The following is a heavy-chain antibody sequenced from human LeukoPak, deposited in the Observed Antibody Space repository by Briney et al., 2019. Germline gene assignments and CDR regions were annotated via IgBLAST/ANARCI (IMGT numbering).Heavy chain of an antibody. CDR1: GGSISSGGYY. CDR2: IYYSGST. J-gene: IGHJ6*04. Sequence: SETLSLTCTVSGGSISSGGYYWSWIRQHPGKGLEWIGYIYYSGSTYYNPSLKSRVTISVDTSKNQFSLKLSSVTAADTAVYYCARAPPPYSPYYCYYGMDVWGKGTTVTVSS. V-gene: IGHV4-31*03. CDR3: ARAPPPYSPYYCYYGMDV. D-gene: IGHD5-12*01.